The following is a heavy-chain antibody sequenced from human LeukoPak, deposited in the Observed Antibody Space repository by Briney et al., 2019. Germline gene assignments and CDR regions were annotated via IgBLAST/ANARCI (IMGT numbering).Heavy chain of an antibody. CDR2: IYYSGST. CDR1: GGSITSGDYY. CDR3: ARDGYSSSSDLLDY. Sequence: SETLSLTCTVSGGSITSGDYYWSWIRQPPVKGLEWIGYIYYSGSTYYNPSLKSRVTISVDTSKNQFSLKLSSVTAAETAVYYCARDGYSSSSDLLDYWGQGTLVTVSS. V-gene: IGHV4-30-4*08. D-gene: IGHD6-6*01. J-gene: IGHJ4*02.